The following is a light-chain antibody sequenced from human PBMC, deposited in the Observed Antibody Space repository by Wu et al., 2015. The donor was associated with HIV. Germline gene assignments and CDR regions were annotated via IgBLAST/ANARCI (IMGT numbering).Light chain of an antibody. CDR2: DAS. CDR3: QQSDNGPLT. J-gene: IGKJ5*01. V-gene: IGKV3-11*01. CDR1: QSVSNS. Sequence: EIVLTQSPETLSLSTGERATLSCRASQSVSNSLAWFLQKPGQAPRLLIYDASNRVSGIPPRFSGSGSGTHFTLTISSLEPEDFAVYYCQQSDNGPLTFGQGTRLEIK.